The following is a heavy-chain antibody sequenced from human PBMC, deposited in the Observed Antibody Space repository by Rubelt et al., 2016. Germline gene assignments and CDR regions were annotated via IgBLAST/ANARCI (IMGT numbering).Heavy chain of an antibody. CDR3: ARVHGYYGMDV. CDR2: IYYSGST. V-gene: IGHV4-61*05. CDR1: GGSISSSSYY. J-gene: IGHJ6*02. Sequence: QLQLQESGPGLVKPSETLSLTCTVSGGSISSSSYYWGWIRQPPGKGLEWIGYIYYSGSTNYNPSLKSRVTISVDKSKNQFSLKLSCVTAADTAVYYCARVHGYYGMDVWGQGTTVTVSS.